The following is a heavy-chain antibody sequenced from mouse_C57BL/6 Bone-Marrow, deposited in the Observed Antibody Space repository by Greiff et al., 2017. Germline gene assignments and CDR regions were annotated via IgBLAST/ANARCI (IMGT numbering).Heavy chain of an antibody. V-gene: IGHV1-81*01. CDR3: ATLGSTAYAMDY. CDR2: IYPGSGNT. Sequence: QVQLKQSGAELARPGASVKLSCKASGYSFTSYGISWVKQRTGQGLEWIGEIYPGSGNTYYNEKFKGKATLTADKSSSTAYMELRSLTSEDSAVYFCATLGSTAYAMDYWGQGTSVTVSS. J-gene: IGHJ4*01. D-gene: IGHD1-1*01. CDR1: GYSFTSYG.